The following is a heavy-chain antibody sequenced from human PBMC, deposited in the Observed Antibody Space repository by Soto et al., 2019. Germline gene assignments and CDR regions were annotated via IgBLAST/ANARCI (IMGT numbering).Heavy chain of an antibody. J-gene: IGHJ4*02. Sequence: ASVKVSCKASGYTFSNYDINWVRQATGQGLEWMGWMNSNSGKTGYAQKFQDRVTMTRDTSVSTAYMEVSSLRPDDTALYYCAISLISTDNAYDFWGQGTQVTVSS. D-gene: IGHD1-1*01. CDR2: MNSNSGKT. CDR1: GYTFSNYD. CDR3: AISLISTDNAYDF. V-gene: IGHV1-8*01.